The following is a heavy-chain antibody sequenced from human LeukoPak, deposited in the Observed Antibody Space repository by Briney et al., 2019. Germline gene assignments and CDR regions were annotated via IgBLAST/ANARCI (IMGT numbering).Heavy chain of an antibody. Sequence: SCAXXXXXXXNXWMSXVXQXXGXGXXWXXXXKXKTDGGTTDYAAPVKGRFTISRDDSKNTLYPQMNSLKTEDTAVYYCTTDRWGFVAVAGKPFDYWGQGTLVTVSS. D-gene: IGHD6-19*01. CDR3: TTDRWGFVAVAGKPFDY. CDR1: XXXXXNXW. CDR2: XKXKTDGGTT. V-gene: IGHV3-15*01. J-gene: IGHJ4*02.